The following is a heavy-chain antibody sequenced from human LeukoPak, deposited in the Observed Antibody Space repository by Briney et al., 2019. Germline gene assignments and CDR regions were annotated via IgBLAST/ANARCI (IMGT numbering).Heavy chain of an antibody. J-gene: IGHJ6*03. CDR3: ARGAGVPAAIGPSYYYYYMDV. CDR2: IIPIFGTA. D-gene: IGHD2-2*02. CDR1: GGTFSSYA. V-gene: IGHV1-69*05. Sequence: ASVTVSCKASGGTFSSYAISWVRQAPGQGLEWMGGIIPIFGTANYAQKLQRRDTITMDESTSTAAMELSSLRSEDTAVYYCARGAGVPAAIGPSYYYYYMDVWGKGTTVTVSS.